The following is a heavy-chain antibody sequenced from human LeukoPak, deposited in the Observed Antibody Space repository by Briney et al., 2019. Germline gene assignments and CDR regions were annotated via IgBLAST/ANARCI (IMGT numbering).Heavy chain of an antibody. Sequence: PGGSLRLSCAASGFTFSDYSMNWVRQAPGKGLEWISYIGIDSGNTIYADSVKGRFTISGDKAKNSLYLQTNSLRVEDTAVYYCARDYKYAFDNWGQGTLVTVSS. J-gene: IGHJ4*02. D-gene: IGHD5-24*01. CDR3: ARDYKYAFDN. CDR1: GFTFSDYS. V-gene: IGHV3-48*01. CDR2: IGIDSGNT.